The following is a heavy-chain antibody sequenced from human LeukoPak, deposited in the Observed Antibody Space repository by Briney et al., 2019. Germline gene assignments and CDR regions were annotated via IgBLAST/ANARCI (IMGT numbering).Heavy chain of an antibody. CDR1: GFTFSSYE. Sequence: PGGSLRLSCAASGFTFSSYEMNWVRQAPGKGLEWVSYISSSGSTIYYADSVKGRFTVSRDNAKNSLYLQMNSLRAEDTAVYYCAKGRDYYGSGSYLFDYWGQGTLVTVSS. CDR3: AKGRDYYGSGSYLFDY. V-gene: IGHV3-48*03. J-gene: IGHJ4*02. CDR2: ISSSGSTI. D-gene: IGHD3-10*01.